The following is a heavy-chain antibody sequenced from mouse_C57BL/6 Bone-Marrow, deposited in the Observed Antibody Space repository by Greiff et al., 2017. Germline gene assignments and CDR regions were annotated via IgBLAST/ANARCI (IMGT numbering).Heavy chain of an antibody. V-gene: IGHV1-74*01. CDR2: IHPSDSDT. D-gene: IGHD2-4*01. CDR1: GYTFTSYW. J-gene: IGHJ3*01. Sequence: QVQLQQPGAELVKPGASVKVSCKASGYTFTSYWMHWVKQRPGQGLEWIGRIHPSDSDTNYNQKFKGKATLTVDKSSSTSDMQLRSLTSEDSAVYYCAYDYEFDYWGQGTLVTVSA. CDR3: AYDYEFDY.